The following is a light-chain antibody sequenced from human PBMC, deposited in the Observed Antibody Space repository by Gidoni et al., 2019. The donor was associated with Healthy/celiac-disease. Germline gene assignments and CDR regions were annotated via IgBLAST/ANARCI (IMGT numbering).Light chain of an antibody. V-gene: IGKV3-11*01. Sequence: EIVLTQSPATLSLSPGARSTLSCTASQSVSSYVAWYQQKPGQAPRLSIYDASNRATGIPARFSGSGSGTDFTLTISSLEPEDFAVYYCQQRSNWPGYTFGQXTKLEIK. CDR1: QSVSSY. CDR3: QQRSNWPGYT. J-gene: IGKJ2*01. CDR2: DAS.